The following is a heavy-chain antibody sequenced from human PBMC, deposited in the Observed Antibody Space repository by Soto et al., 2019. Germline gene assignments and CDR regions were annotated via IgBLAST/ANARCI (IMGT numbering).Heavy chain of an antibody. CDR3: ATANSMIMFGVVIAGIGNFDY. D-gene: IGHD3-16*02. CDR1: GYTLTEVS. V-gene: IGHV1-24*01. Sequence: QVQLVQSGAEVKKPGASVKVSCKVSGYTLTEVSMHWVRQAPGKGLEWMGGYDLEDGEIIYAQKFQGRVTMTEDTSTATAYMELSSLRSEDTAVYSCATANSMIMFGVVIAGIGNFDYWGQGTLVTVSS. J-gene: IGHJ4*02. CDR2: YDLEDGEI.